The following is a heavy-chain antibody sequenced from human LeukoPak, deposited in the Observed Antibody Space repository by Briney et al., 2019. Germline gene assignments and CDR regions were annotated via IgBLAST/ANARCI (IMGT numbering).Heavy chain of an antibody. CDR1: GFTFSNYG. CDR2: ISGSGSAT. Sequence: GGSLRLSCAASGFTFSNYGMSWVRQAPGKGLEWASTISGSGSATYNAGSVKGRITTSRDNSNNTLYLQLNSLRAEDTAVYYCAKTEAPAAIRAGSDYWGQGTLVTVSS. D-gene: IGHD2-2*02. J-gene: IGHJ4*02. V-gene: IGHV3-23*01. CDR3: AKTEAPAAIRAGSDY.